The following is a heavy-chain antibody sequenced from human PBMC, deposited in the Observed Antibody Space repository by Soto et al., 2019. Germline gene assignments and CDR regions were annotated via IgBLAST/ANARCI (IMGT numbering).Heavy chain of an antibody. D-gene: IGHD4-17*01. CDR1: GGSISSGGYY. Sequence: QVQLQESGPGLVKPSQTLSLTCTVSGGSISSGGYYWSWIRQHPGKGLEWIGYIYYSGSTYYNPSLKRRVTISVDTSKNQFSLKLSSVTAADTAVYYCARDRTLYGDYLDYWGQGTLVTVSS. CDR2: IYYSGST. J-gene: IGHJ4*02. CDR3: ARDRTLYGDYLDY. V-gene: IGHV4-31*03.